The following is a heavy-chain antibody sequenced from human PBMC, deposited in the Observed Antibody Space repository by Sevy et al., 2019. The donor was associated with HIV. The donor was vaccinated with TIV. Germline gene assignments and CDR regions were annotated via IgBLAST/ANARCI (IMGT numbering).Heavy chain of an antibody. D-gene: IGHD6-19*01. CDR3: ARVLGTIAVAGTGRGNYYYYGMDV. Sequence: GGSLRLSCAASGFTFSSYSMNWVRQAPGKGLEWVSSISSSSSYIYYADSVKGRFTISRDNAKNSLYLQMNSLRAEDTAVYYCARVLGTIAVAGTGRGNYYYYGMDVRGQGTTVTVSS. CDR1: GFTFSSYS. CDR2: ISSSSSYI. J-gene: IGHJ6*02. V-gene: IGHV3-21*01.